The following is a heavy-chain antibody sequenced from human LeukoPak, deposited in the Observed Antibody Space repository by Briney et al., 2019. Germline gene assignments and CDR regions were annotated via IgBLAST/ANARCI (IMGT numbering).Heavy chain of an antibody. CDR1: GFTFSSYA. V-gene: IGHV3-23*01. CDR3: AKTGAVAVMGY. J-gene: IGHJ4*02. CDR2: ISGSGGST. Sequence: SGGSLRLSCAASGFTFSSYAMSWVRQAPGKGLEWVSAISGSGGSTYYADSVKGRFTISRDNSKNTLYLQMTSLRAEDTAVYYCAKTGAVAVMGYWGQGTLVTVSS. D-gene: IGHD6-19*01.